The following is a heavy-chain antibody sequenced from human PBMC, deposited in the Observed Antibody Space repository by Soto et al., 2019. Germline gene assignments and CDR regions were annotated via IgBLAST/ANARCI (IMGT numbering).Heavy chain of an antibody. CDR2: ISGSGGST. CDR3: AKDELGADDAFDI. Sequence: GGSLRLSCAASGFTFSSYAMNWVRQAPGKGLEWVSAISGSGGSTYYADSVKGRFTISRDNSKNTLYLQMNSLRAEDTAVYYCAKDELGADDAFDIWGQGTMVTVSS. CDR1: GFTFSSYA. J-gene: IGHJ3*02. V-gene: IGHV3-23*01. D-gene: IGHD1-26*01.